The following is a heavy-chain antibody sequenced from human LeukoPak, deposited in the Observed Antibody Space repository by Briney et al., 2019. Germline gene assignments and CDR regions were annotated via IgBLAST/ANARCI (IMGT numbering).Heavy chain of an antibody. CDR2: IIPIFGTA. CDR3: ARDVGVAGPYYYGMDV. Sequence: ASVKVSCKASGGTSSSYAISWVRQAPGQGLEWMGGIIPIFGTANYAQKFQGRVTITADESTSTAYMELSSLRSEDTAVYYCARDVGVAGPYYYGMDVWGKGTTVTVSS. V-gene: IGHV1-69*13. J-gene: IGHJ6*04. CDR1: GGTSSSYA. D-gene: IGHD6-19*01.